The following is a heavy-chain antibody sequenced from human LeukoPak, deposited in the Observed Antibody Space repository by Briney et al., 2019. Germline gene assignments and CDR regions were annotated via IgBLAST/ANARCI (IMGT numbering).Heavy chain of an antibody. Sequence: ASVKVSCKASGYTFTSYDINWVRQATGQGLEWMGWMNPNSGNTGYAQKFQGRVTMTRNTSISTAYMELSSLRSEDTAVYYCALRGAYHYGMDVWGQGTTVTVSS. CDR2: MNPNSGNT. CDR3: ALRGAYHYGMDV. V-gene: IGHV1-8*01. D-gene: IGHD3-10*01. J-gene: IGHJ6*02. CDR1: GYTFTSYD.